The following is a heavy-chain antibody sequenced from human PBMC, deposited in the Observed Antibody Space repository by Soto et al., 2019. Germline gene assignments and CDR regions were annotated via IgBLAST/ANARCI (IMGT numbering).Heavy chain of an antibody. CDR1: GFTFSSYV. J-gene: IGHJ4*02. Sequence: EVQLLESGGGLIQPGGSLRLSCAASGFTFSSYVMNWVRQAPGKGLQWVSAIRGSGTNILYADSVKGRFTISRDNSRNTGYLQMGSLRAEDTAVYYCTKNPSPEGSGPNHFDFRGLGTLVTGSS. CDR2: IRGSGTNI. CDR3: TKNPSPEGSGPNHFDF. D-gene: IGHD6-19*01. V-gene: IGHV3-23*01.